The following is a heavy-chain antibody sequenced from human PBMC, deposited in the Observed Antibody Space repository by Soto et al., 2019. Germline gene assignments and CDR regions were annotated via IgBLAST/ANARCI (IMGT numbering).Heavy chain of an antibody. Sequence: EVQLVESGGGLVQPGGSLRLSCAASGFTFSSYWMSWVRQAPGKGLEWVANIKQDGSEKYYVDSVKGRFTIFRDNAKNSLYLQMNSLRAEDTAVYYCASGYSSSWYGDYYYGMDVWGQGTTVTVSS. D-gene: IGHD6-13*01. CDR2: IKQDGSEK. CDR1: GFTFSSYW. J-gene: IGHJ6*02. V-gene: IGHV3-7*01. CDR3: ASGYSSSWYGDYYYGMDV.